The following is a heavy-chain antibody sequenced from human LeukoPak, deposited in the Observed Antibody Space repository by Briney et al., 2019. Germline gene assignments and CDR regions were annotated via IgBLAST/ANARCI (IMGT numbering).Heavy chain of an antibody. CDR3: AKDHYYDSSGTFDY. CDR1: GFTFSSYG. J-gene: IGHJ4*02. V-gene: IGHV3-23*01. CDR2: ISGSGGST. D-gene: IGHD3-22*01. Sequence: GGSLRLSCAASGFTFSSYGMSWVRQAPGKGLEWVSAISGSGGSTYYADSVKGRFTISRDNSKNTLYLQMNSLRAEDTAVYYCAKDHYYDSSGTFDYWGQGTLVTVSS.